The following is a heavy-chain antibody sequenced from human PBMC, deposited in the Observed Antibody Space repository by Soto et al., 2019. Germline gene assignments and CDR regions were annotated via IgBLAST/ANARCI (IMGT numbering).Heavy chain of an antibody. D-gene: IGHD4-17*01. CDR2: IYYSGST. CDR1: GGSISSYY. V-gene: IGHV4-59*08. CDR3: ARLPHYGDRRKDAFDI. Sequence: SETLSLTCTVSGGSISSYYWSWIRQPPGKGLEWIGYIYYSGSTNYNPSLKSRVTISVDTSNNQFSLKLSSVTAADTAVYYCARLPHYGDRRKDAFDIWGQGTMVTVSS. J-gene: IGHJ3*02.